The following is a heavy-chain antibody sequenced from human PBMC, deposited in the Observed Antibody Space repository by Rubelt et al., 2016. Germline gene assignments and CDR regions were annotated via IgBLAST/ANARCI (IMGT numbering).Heavy chain of an antibody. CDR2: INAGNGNT. CDR3: ARGDIVVVVAASNPLDY. D-gene: IGHD2-15*01. V-gene: IGHV1-3*01. CDR1: GYTFTSYA. Sequence: QVQLVQSGAEVKKPGASVKVSCKASGYTFTSYAMHWVRQAPGQRLEWVGWINAGNGNTKYSQKFQGRVTMTRNTSASTAYMELSSLRSEDTAVYYCARGDIVVVVAASNPLDYWGQGTLVTVSS. J-gene: IGHJ4*02.